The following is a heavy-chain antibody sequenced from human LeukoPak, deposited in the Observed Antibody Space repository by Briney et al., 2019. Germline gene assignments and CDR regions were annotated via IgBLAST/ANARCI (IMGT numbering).Heavy chain of an antibody. D-gene: IGHD3-16*02. J-gene: IGHJ4*02. CDR2: ISGSGGST. CDR3: AKLWVMITFGGVIDIEAPGSSGDY. Sequence: GGSLRLSCAASGFTFSSYAMSWVRQAPGKGLEWVSAISGSGGSTYYADSVKGRFTISRNNSKNTLYLQMNSLRAEDTAVYYCAKLWVMITFGGVIDIEAPGSSGDYWGQGTLVTVSS. CDR1: GFTFSSYA. V-gene: IGHV3-23*01.